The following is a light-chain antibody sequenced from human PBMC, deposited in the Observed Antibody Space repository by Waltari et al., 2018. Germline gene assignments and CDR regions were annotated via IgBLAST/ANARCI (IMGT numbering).Light chain of an antibody. CDR3: HQYNKWPRT. J-gene: IGKJ2*01. CDR1: QSVSSD. CDR2: GAS. Sequence: IVITQSPATLSVSLGERASLSCRASQSVSSDLAWYQQKPGQAPRLLIYGASTRATGVTDRFSGSGSGTDFTLTISSLQSEDFAVYYCHQYNKWPRTFGQGTKLEIK. V-gene: IGKV3-15*01.